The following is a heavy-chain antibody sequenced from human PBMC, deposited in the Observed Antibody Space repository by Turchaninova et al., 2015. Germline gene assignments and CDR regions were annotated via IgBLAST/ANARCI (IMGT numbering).Heavy chain of an antibody. J-gene: IGHJ4*02. Sequence: QVQLVQSGAEVKKPGASVTVYCKPSGSTFTESYMHWVRHATGQGLEWMGWLNPNNGGPNSAQVFPCSVTRTRVTSINTADMELERLRFDDTVVYYCLRVDYDYTWVSYREGTPFDFWGQGTLVTVSS. CDR3: LRVDYDYTWVSYREGTPFDF. CDR2: LNPNNGGP. CDR1: GSTFTESY. V-gene: IGHV1-2*01. D-gene: IGHD3-16*02.